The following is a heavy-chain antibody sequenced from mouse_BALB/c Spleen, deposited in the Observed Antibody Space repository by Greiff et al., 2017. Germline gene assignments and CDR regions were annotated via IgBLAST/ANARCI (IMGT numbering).Heavy chain of an antibody. J-gene: IGHJ2*01. Sequence: EVQRVESGPGLVKPSQSLSLTCTVTGYSITSDYAWNWIRQFPGNKLEWMGYISYSGSTSYNPSLKSRISITRDTSKNQFFLQLNSVTTEDTATYYCARSGGTLDYWGQGTTLTVSS. CDR3: ARSGGTLDY. CDR2: ISYSGST. D-gene: IGHD4-1*01. CDR1: GYSITSDYA. V-gene: IGHV3-2*02.